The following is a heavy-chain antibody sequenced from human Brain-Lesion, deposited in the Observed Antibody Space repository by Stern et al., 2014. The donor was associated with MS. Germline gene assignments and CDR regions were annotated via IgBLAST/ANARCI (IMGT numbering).Heavy chain of an antibody. Sequence: VQLVESGGGVVQPGRSLRLSCAASGFSFSSFAMHWVRQAPGKGLEWVAVIWYDGSNKYYADSVKGRFTISRDNAKNTVYLQMNSLRAEDTAVYYCATVFEYWGQGPLVTVSS. V-gene: IGHV3-33*01. CDR3: ATVFEY. J-gene: IGHJ4*02. CDR2: IWYDGSNK. CDR1: GFSFSSFA.